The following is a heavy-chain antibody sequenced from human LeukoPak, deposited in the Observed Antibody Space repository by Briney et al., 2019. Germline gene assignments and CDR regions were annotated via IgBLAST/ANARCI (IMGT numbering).Heavy chain of an antibody. J-gene: IGHJ4*02. Sequence: GGSLRLSCAASGFTFSSYAMHWVRQAPGKGLEYVSAISSNGGSTYYANSVKGRFTISRGNSKNTLYLQMGSLRAEDMAVYYCARIGGSYRELDYWGQGTLVTVSS. V-gene: IGHV3-64*01. D-gene: IGHD1-26*01. CDR1: GFTFSSYA. CDR2: ISSNGGST. CDR3: ARIGGSYRELDY.